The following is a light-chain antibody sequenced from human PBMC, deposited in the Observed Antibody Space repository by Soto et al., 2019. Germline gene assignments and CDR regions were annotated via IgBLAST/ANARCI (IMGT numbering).Light chain of an antibody. CDR2: KAS. V-gene: IGKV1-5*03. J-gene: IGKJ2*01. CDR3: QQYNSYWRT. Sequence: DIQMTQSPSTLSASVGDRVTITCRASQSISSWLAWYQQKPGKAPKLLIYKASSLESGVPSRFSGSGSGTEFTLTISSLQPDDFATYYCQQYNSYWRTFDQGTKLEIK. CDR1: QSISSW.